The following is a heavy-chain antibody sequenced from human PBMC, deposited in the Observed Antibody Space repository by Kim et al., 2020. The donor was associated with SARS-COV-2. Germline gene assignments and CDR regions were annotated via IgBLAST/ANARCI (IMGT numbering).Heavy chain of an antibody. J-gene: IGHJ4*02. Sequence: SETLSLTCIVSGASISRYFWSWIRQPPGKGLEWIGYIYYSGSTNYNPSLKSRVTISVDRSKNQFSLKLSSVTAADMAVYYCAGRPENYDRSGYYSYFDYWGQGTLVTVSS. CDR2: IYYSGST. V-gene: IGHV4-59*13. CDR3: AGRPENYDRSGYYSYFDY. D-gene: IGHD3-22*01. CDR1: GASISRYF.